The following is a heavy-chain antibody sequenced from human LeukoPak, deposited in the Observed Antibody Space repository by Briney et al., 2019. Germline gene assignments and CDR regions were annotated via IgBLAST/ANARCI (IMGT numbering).Heavy chain of an antibody. Sequence: ASVKVSCKASGYTFTSYDINWVRQATGQGLEWMGWMNPNSGNTGYAQKFQGRVTMTRNTSISTAYMELSSLRSEDTAVYYCAADLKRGGSWYLGSSDYWGQGTLVTVSS. D-gene: IGHD6-13*01. V-gene: IGHV1-8*01. CDR2: MNPNSGNT. CDR1: GYTFTSYD. J-gene: IGHJ4*02. CDR3: AADLKRGGSWYLGSSDY.